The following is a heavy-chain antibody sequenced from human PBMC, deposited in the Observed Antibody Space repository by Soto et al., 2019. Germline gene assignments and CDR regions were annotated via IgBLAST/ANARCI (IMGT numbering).Heavy chain of an antibody. CDR2: ISAYNYNT. CDR1: GYTFHNYG. D-gene: IGHD4-17*01. V-gene: IGHV1-18*01. J-gene: IGHJ4*02. CDR3: ASLKRDYGDSPDYFDY. Sequence: ASVKVSCKASGYTFHNYGVNWVRQAPGHGLEWMGRISAYNYNTHYAQNFEGRVTMTTDTSTSTAYMELRSLRSDDTAVYYCASLKRDYGDSPDYFDYWGQGTLVTVSS.